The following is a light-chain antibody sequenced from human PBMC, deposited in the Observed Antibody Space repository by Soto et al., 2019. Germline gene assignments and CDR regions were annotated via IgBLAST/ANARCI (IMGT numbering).Light chain of an antibody. V-gene: IGKV1-39*01. J-gene: IGKJ1*01. Sequence: DIQMTQSPSSLSASVGDRVTITCRASQSISSYLNWYQQKPWKAPKLLIYAASSLQSGVPSRFSGSGSGTDFTLTISSLQPADFATYYCQHSYSTPPTFGQGTKVQIK. CDR1: QSISSY. CDR2: AAS. CDR3: QHSYSTPPT.